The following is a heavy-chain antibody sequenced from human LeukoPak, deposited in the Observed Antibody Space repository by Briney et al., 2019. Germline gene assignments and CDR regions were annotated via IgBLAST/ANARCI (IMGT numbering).Heavy chain of an antibody. D-gene: IGHD5-12*01. CDR3: AGDVSGYRGYVPWWFDP. Sequence: SPGGSLGLSCAASGCTFRTYSMNWVRQAPGKGLEWVSFISSSSSYIYYADSVKGRFTISRGNAKNSLYLQMNSLRAEDTAVYYCAGDVSGYRGYVPWWFDPWGRGTLVTVSS. CDR2: ISSSSSYI. V-gene: IGHV3-21*01. J-gene: IGHJ5*02. CDR1: GCTFRTYS.